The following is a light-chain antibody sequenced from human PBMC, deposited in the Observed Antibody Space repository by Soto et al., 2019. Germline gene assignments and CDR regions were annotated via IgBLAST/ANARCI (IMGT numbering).Light chain of an antibody. Sequence: DIQMTQSPSSVSASVGDTVTITCRASQSINSWLAWYQQKPGSAPKLLIYTSSTLQTGVPSRFSGSGSGTDFTLTISSLQPEDFATYYCQQASRFPLTFGGGTKVEN. V-gene: IGKV1D-12*01. J-gene: IGKJ4*01. CDR3: QQASRFPLT. CDR2: TSS. CDR1: QSINSW.